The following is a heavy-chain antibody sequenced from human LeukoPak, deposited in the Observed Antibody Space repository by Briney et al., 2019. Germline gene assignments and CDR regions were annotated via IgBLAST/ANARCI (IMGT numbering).Heavy chain of an antibody. D-gene: IGHD2-15*01. V-gene: IGHV3-33*01. CDR2: IWYDGSNK. Sequence: GGSLRLSCAASGFTFSSYGMHWVRQAPGKGLEWVAVIWYDGSNKYYADSVKGRFTISRDNSKNTLYLQMNSLRAEDTAVYYCARDFRAAPAHWFDAWGQGTLVTVSS. J-gene: IGHJ5*02. CDR1: GFTFSSYG. CDR3: ARDFRAAPAHWFDA.